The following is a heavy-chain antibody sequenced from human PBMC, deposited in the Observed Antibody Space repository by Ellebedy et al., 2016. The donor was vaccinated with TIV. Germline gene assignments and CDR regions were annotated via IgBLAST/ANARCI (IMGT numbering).Heavy chain of an antibody. V-gene: IGHV5-10-1*01. CDR2: IDPTDSYT. D-gene: IGHD1-26*01. Sequence: GESLKISCKTSGYTFTNYWIAWVRQVPGKGLEWLGRIDPTDSYTKYSPSFQGHITISVQKSINTAYLEWSSLKASDTGMYYCARLYSGSYRWFDPWGPGTLVTVSS. CDR3: ARLYSGSYRWFDP. J-gene: IGHJ5*02. CDR1: GYTFTNYW.